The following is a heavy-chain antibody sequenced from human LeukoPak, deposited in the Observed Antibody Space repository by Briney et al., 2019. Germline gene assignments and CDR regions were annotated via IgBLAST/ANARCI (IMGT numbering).Heavy chain of an antibody. J-gene: IGHJ4*02. CDR1: GGSFSGYY. CDR2: INHSGSA. Sequence: SETLSLTCAVSGGSFSGYYWTWIRQPPGKGLEWIGEINHSGSANYNPSLKSRVTISLDTSKNQFSLKLSSVTAADTAVYYRARGQGTVTTHWGQGTLVTVSS. V-gene: IGHV4-34*01. D-gene: IGHD4-17*01. CDR3: ARGQGTVTTH.